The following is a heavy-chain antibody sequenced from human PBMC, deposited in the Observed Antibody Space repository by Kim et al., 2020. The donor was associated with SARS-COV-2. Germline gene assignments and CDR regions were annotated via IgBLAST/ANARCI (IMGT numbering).Heavy chain of an antibody. V-gene: IGHV3-23*03. D-gene: IGHD2-2*01. CDR1: GFTFSSYA. CDR2: IYSGGSST. J-gene: IGHJ6*02. Sequence: GGSLRLSCAASGFTFSSYAMSWVRQAPGKGLEWVSVIYSGGSSTYYADSVKGRFTISRDNSKNTLYLQMNSLRAEDTAVYYCAKGSTSYLSGGMDVWGQGTTVTVSS. CDR3: AKGSTSYLSGGMDV.